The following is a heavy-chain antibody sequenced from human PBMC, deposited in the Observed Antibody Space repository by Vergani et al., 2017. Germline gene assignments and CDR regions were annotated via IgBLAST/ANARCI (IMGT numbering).Heavy chain of an antibody. V-gene: IGHV3-30-3*01. CDR3: AKDPARSGNRLLGGDY. CDR1: GFTFSSYA. D-gene: IGHD1-26*01. Sequence: QVQLVESGGGVVQPGRSLRLSCAASGFTFSSYAMHWVRQAPGKGLEWVAVISYDGSNKYYADSVKGRFTISRDNSKNTLFLQMNSVRDEDTAVYYCAKDPARSGNRLLGGDYWGQGTLVTVSS. J-gene: IGHJ4*02. CDR2: ISYDGSNK.